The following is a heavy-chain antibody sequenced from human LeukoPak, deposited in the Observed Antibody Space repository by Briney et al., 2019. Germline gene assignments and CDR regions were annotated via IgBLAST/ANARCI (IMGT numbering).Heavy chain of an antibody. J-gene: IGHJ4*02. V-gene: IGHV3-21*04. D-gene: IGHD3-16*01. CDR2: ISYTGTYI. CDR3: ARDQGGPVDY. Sequence: GGSLRLSCAASAFSLSAYNMNWVRQAPGKGLEWVSSISYTGTYIYYADSVKGRFTISRDNAKNSLYLQMNSLRAEDTAVYYCARDQGGPVDYWGQGTLVTVSS. CDR1: AFSLSAYN.